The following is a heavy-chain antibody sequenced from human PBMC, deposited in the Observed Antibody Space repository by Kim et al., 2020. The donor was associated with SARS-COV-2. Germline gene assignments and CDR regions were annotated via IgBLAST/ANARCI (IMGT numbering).Heavy chain of an antibody. Sequence: GGSLRLSCAASGFTFSSYAMSWVRQAPGKGLEWVSAISGSGGSTYYADSVKGRFTISRDNSKNTLYLQMNSLRAEDTAVYYCAKSIPQGPWVGDYYYYGMDVWGQGTTVTVSS. D-gene: IGHD3-16*01. CDR3: AKSIPQGPWVGDYYYYGMDV. CDR2: ISGSGGST. J-gene: IGHJ6*02. V-gene: IGHV3-23*01. CDR1: GFTFSSYA.